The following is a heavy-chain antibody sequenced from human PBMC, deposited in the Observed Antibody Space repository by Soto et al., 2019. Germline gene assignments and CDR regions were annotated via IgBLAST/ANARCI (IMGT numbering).Heavy chain of an antibody. CDR3: ARGQLVRDYYFDY. J-gene: IGHJ4*02. CDR1: GGSISSYY. D-gene: IGHD3-10*01. Sequence: SETLSLTCTVSGGSISSYYWSWIRQPPGKGLEWIGYIYYSGSTNYNPSLKSRVTISVDTSKNQFSLKLSSVTAADTAVYYCARGQLVRDYYFDYWGQGTLVTVSS. CDR2: IYYSGST. V-gene: IGHV4-59*01.